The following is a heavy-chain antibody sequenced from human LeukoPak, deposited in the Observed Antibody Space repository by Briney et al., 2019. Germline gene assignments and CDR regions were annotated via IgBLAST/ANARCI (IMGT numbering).Heavy chain of an antibody. Sequence: ASVKVSCKASGYTFTGYYMHWVRQAPGQGLEWMGWINPNSGGTNYAQKFQGRVTMTRDTSISTAYMELSSLRSEDTAVYYCARGRLARQRGWFDPWGQGTLVTVSS. V-gene: IGHV1-2*02. CDR3: ARGRLARQRGWFDP. CDR2: INPNSGGT. J-gene: IGHJ5*02. CDR1: GYTFTGYY. D-gene: IGHD2-21*01.